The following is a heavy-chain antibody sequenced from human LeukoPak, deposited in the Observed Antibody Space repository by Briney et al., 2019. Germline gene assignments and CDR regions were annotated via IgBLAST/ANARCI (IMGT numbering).Heavy chain of an antibody. D-gene: IGHD4-23*01. J-gene: IGHJ6*04. CDR1: GLTFSSYS. Sequence: PGGSLRLSCAASGLTFSSYSMNWVRQAPGKGLEWVSSISSSSSYIYYADSVKGRFTISRDNAKNSLYLQMNSLRAEDTAVYYCARGGNSNYYYYYGMDVWGKGTTVTVSS. CDR2: ISSSSSYI. V-gene: IGHV3-21*01. CDR3: ARGGNSNYYYYYGMDV.